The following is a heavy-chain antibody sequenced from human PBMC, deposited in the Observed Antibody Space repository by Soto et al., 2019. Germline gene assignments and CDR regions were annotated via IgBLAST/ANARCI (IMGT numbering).Heavy chain of an antibody. CDR3: AKGSIEYSASVDR. CDR2: IYSGGYT. D-gene: IGHD5-12*01. V-gene: IGHV3-53*01. Sequence: EVQLVESGGGLIQPGGSLRLSCAVSGFTVSNHYMSWVRQAPGKGLEGVSVIYSGGYTAYGDSVKGRFTISRDNSKNTLYLQMNSLRADDTATYFCAKGSIEYSASVDRWGQGTLVLVSS. J-gene: IGHJ5*02. CDR1: GFTVSNHY.